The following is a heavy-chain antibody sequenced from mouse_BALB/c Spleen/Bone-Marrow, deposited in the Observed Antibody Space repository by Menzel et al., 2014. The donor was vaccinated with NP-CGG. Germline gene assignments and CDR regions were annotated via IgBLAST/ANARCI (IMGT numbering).Heavy chain of an antibody. CDR2: IYPGDGDT. CDR3: AFCNYDFDY. Sequence: QVQLQQSGAELVRPGYSVKISCKASGYAFSSYWMNWVKQRPGQGLEWIGQIYPGDGDTNYSGKFKGKATLTADESSSTAYIHLSSLTSEDSAVYFCAFCNYDFDYWGQGPTLTVSS. J-gene: IGHJ2*01. CDR1: GYAFSSYW. V-gene: IGHV1-80*01. D-gene: IGHD2-1*01.